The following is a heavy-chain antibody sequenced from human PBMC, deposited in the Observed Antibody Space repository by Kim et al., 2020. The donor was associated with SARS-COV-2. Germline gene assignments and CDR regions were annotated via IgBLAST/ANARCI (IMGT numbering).Heavy chain of an antibody. D-gene: IGHD5-12*01. CDR3: AREWEMATDGDAFDI. V-gene: IGHV1-69*01. J-gene: IGHJ3*02. Sequence: QKFQGRVTITADGSTSTAYMELSSLRSEDTAVYYCAREWEMATDGDAFDIWGQGTMVTVSS.